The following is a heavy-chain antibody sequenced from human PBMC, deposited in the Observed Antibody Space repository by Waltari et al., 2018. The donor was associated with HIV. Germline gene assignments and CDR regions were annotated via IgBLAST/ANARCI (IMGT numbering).Heavy chain of an antibody. CDR1: GFPFSSYA. D-gene: IGHD2-8*01. V-gene: IGHV3-23*01. CDR2: IGGGDDI. CDR3: ARDRLLSNGLWDPAEH. J-gene: IGHJ4*02. Sequence: EVQLLESGGGLVQPGGSLRLSCAASGFPFSSYAMHWVRQAPEKGLECVSGIGGGDDIYYAESVKGRFTISRDNSKNTVYLQMKSLRVEDTAIYYCARDRLLSNGLWDPAEHWGQGTLVTVSS.